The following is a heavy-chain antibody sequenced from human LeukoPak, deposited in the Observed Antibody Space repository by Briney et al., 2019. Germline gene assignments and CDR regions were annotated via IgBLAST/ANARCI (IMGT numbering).Heavy chain of an antibody. J-gene: IGHJ6*03. Sequence: GGSLRLSCAASGFAFSSFAMGWVRHSPGKGLEWLSTINGGGNTTFYADSVEGRFTISRDNSKNTLYLHMDSLRPDDTAIYYCTKELHVAVAVADYYYFYMDVWGRGTAVTVSS. CDR1: GFAFSSFA. V-gene: IGHV3-23*01. CDR3: TKELHVAVAVADYYYFYMDV. D-gene: IGHD6-19*01. CDR2: INGGGNTT.